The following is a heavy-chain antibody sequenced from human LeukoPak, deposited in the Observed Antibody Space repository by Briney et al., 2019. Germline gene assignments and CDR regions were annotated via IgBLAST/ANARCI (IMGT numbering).Heavy chain of an antibody. CDR2: IIPIFGTA. V-gene: IGHV1-69*01. D-gene: IGHD2-15*01. CDR1: GGTFSSYA. Sequence: SVKVSCKASGGTFSSYAISWVRQAPGQGLEWMGGIIPIFGTANYAQKFQGRVTITADESTSTAYMELSSLRSEDTAVYYCARGGFSGGILRYFDLWGRGTLVTVSS. CDR3: ARGGFSGGILRYFDL. J-gene: IGHJ2*01.